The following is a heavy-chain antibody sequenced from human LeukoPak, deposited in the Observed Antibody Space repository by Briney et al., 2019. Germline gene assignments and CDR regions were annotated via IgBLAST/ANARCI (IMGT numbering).Heavy chain of an antibody. CDR2: ISGSGGST. CDR3: AKDLTDLDSGAFDI. Sequence: GGSLRLSCAASGFTLSSYAMSWVPQAPGKGLEWVSAISGSGGSTYYADSVKGRFTISRDNSKNTLYLQMNSLRAEDTAVYYCAKDLTDLDSGAFDIWGQGTMVTVSS. CDR1: GFTLSSYA. J-gene: IGHJ3*02. D-gene: IGHD1-26*01. V-gene: IGHV3-23*01.